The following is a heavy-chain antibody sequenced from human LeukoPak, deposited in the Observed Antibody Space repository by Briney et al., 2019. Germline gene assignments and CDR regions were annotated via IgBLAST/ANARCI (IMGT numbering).Heavy chain of an antibody. D-gene: IGHD6-13*01. Sequence: GGSLRLSCAASGFTFSSYAMRWVRQAPGKGLEWVGIIYPGDSDTRYSPSFQGQVTISADKSISTAYLQWSSLKASDTAMYYCARSSSSWFNWFDPWGQGTLVTVSS. CDR3: ARSSSSWFNWFDP. V-gene: IGHV5-51*01. CDR2: IYPGDSDT. CDR1: GFTFSSYA. J-gene: IGHJ5*02.